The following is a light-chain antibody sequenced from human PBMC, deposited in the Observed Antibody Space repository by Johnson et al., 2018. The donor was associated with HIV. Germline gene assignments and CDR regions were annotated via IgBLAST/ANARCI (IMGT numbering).Light chain of an antibody. Sequence: QSVLTQPPSVSAAPGQKVTISCSGSSSNIGNNYVSWYQQLPGTAPKLLIYENNKRPSGIPDRFSGSKSGTSATLGITGLQTGDEAEYYCGTWDSSLSAEVFETGTKVTVL. J-gene: IGLJ1*01. CDR3: GTWDSSLSAEV. CDR2: ENN. CDR1: SSNIGNNY. V-gene: IGLV1-51*02.